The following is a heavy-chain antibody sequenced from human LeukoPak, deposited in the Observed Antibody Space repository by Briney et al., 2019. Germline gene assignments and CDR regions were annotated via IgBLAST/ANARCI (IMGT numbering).Heavy chain of an antibody. CDR3: TRDGDWHHQGFDL. CDR2: IKADTGAT. Sequence: GDSVKVSCKASGFAFNGFYMYWVRQAPGQGLEWMGWIKADTGATMYSEKFQGRVTMTRDTSIGTLYMELSSLASDDTAVYYCTRDGDWHHQGFDLWGQGTLVTVSS. D-gene: IGHD2-21*02. V-gene: IGHV1-2*02. J-gene: IGHJ4*02. CDR1: GFAFNGFY.